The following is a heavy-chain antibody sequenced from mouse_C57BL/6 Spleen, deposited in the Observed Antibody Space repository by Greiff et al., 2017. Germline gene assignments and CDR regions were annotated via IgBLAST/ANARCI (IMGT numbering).Heavy chain of an antibody. Sequence: VKLQQPGAELVRPGSSVKLSCKASGYTFTSYWMDWVKQRPGQGLEWIGNIYPSDSETHYNQKFKDKATLTVDKSSSTAYMQLSSLTSEDSAVYYCAIGYYGSSYVDWYFDVWGTGTTVTVSS. CDR3: AIGYYGSSYVDWYFDV. D-gene: IGHD1-1*01. V-gene: IGHV1-61*01. J-gene: IGHJ1*03. CDR1: GYTFTSYW. CDR2: IYPSDSET.